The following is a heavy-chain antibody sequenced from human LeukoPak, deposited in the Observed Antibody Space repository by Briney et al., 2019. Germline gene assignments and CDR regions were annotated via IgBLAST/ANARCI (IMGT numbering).Heavy chain of an antibody. CDR3: AARYRHYDILTGYYPD. CDR2: INHSGST. Sequence: PSETLSLTCVVFGGSFSGYYWSWIRQPPGKGLEWIGEINHSGSTNYNPSLKSRVTISVDTSKNQFSLKLSSVTAADTAVYYCAARYRHYDILTGYYPDWGQGTLVTVSS. CDR1: GGSFSGYY. V-gene: IGHV4-34*01. D-gene: IGHD3-9*01. J-gene: IGHJ4*02.